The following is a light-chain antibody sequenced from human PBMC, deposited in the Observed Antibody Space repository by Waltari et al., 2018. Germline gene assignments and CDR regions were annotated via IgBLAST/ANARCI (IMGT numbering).Light chain of an antibody. CDR3: SSYTTSSAPGV. CDR1: DSDVGAYDF. CDR2: EVS. J-gene: IGLJ1*01. Sequence: QSALTQPASVSGSPGQSITISCSGTDSDVGAYDFVSWYQQHPGKAPHLIIYEVSNQPSGMSNRFSASKSGNTATLTISGLQAEDEADYYCSSYTTSSAPGVFGTGTKVTVL. V-gene: IGLV2-14*01.